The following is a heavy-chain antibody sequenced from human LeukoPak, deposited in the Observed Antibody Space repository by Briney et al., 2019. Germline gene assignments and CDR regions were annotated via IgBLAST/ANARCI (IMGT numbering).Heavy chain of an antibody. D-gene: IGHD5-18*01. CDR3: ARVAGYSYGPGDY. CDR2: MNPNSGNT. J-gene: IGHJ4*02. CDR1: GYTFTRHD. Sequence: ASVKVSCKASGYTFTRHDINWVRQAPGQPFKWMGWMNPNSGNTGYAQKFHGRVTMTRSTSTDTAYMELTSLRSDDTAVYYCARVAGYSYGPGDYWGQGTLVTVSS. V-gene: IGHV1-8*01.